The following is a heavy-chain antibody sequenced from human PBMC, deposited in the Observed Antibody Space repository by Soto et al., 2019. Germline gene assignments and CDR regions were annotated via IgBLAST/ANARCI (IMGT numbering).Heavy chain of an antibody. Sequence: GASVKVCCKASGYTFTGYYMHWVRQAPGRGLEWMGWINPNSGGTNYAQKFQGWVTMTRDTSINTAYMELSRPRSDDTAVYYCARGMTWNQPPRDAFDIWGQGTMVSVSS. D-gene: IGHD1-1*01. CDR3: ARGMTWNQPPRDAFDI. CDR1: GYTFTGYY. CDR2: INPNSGGT. V-gene: IGHV1-2*04. J-gene: IGHJ3*02.